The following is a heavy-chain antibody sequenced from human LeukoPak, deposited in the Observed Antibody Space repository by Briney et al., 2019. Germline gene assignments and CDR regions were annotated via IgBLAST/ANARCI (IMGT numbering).Heavy chain of an antibody. V-gene: IGHV1-18*01. D-gene: IGHD3-10*01. CDR2: ISAYNGNT. CDR1: GYTFTSYG. CDR3: ARLVEDYFNSGSYFSYFDY. Sequence: GASVKVSCKASGYTFTSYGINWVRQAPGQGLEWMGWISAYNGNTNYAQKLQGRITRTTDTSTSTAYMDLRSLRSDDTAVYYCARLVEDYFNSGSYFSYFDYWGQGTLVTVSS. J-gene: IGHJ4*02.